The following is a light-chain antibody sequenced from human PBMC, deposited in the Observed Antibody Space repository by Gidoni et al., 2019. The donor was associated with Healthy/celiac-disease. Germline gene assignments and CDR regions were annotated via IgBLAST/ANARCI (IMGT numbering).Light chain of an antibody. V-gene: IGKV3-15*01. CDR2: GAS. J-gene: IGKJ4*01. Sequence: EREMTQCQATLSVSPGERATLSCRASQSVSSNLAWYQQKPGQAPRLLIYGASTRATGIPARFSGSGSGTDFTLTISSLQSEDFAVYYCQQYNNWPPLTFGGGTKVEIK. CDR3: QQYNNWPPLT. CDR1: QSVSSN.